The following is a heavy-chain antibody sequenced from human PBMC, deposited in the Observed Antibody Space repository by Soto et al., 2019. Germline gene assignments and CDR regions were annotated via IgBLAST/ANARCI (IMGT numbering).Heavy chain of an antibody. CDR3: ARDPLVYYCGGNCYIR. D-gene: IGHD2-21*02. CDR1: GFTFSSYE. V-gene: IGHV3-48*03. Sequence: RLSCAASGFTFSSYEMNWVRQAPGKGLERVSYISSSGSTIYYADSVKGRFTISRDNAKNSLYLQMNSLRAEDTAVYYCARDPLVYYCGGNCYIRWGQGTLVTVAS. J-gene: IGHJ4*02. CDR2: ISSSGSTI.